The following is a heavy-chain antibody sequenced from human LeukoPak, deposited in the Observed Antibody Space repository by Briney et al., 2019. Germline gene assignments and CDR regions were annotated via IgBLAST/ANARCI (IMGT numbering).Heavy chain of an antibody. Sequence: PGGSLRLSCAASGFTFSNAWMSWVRQAPGKGLEWVGRFKSKSDGGTIDYAAPVEGAFTISRDDSRNTVYLQINSLKTDDTVVYVCTTAPYVWGTHGTDYWGQGALVTVSS. V-gene: IGHV3-15*01. J-gene: IGHJ4*02. D-gene: IGHD3-16*01. CDR1: GFTFSNAW. CDR2: FKSKSDGGTI. CDR3: TTAPYVWGTHGTDY.